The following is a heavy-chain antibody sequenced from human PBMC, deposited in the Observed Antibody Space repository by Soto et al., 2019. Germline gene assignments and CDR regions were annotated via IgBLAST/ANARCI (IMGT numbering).Heavy chain of an antibody. J-gene: IGHJ6*02. D-gene: IGHD2-15*01. V-gene: IGHV3-21*01. CDR1: GFTFSSCT. CDR2: ISPSTSHI. Sequence: EVHLVESGGGLVKPGGSLRLSCAVSGFTFSSCTMNWVRQAPGKGLEWVSSISPSTSHIYYTDSVKRRFTISRDNAKNSLFLQMNSLRAEDTAVYYCSGCSGGACHRNYGMDVWGQGTTVTVSS. CDR3: SGCSGGACHRNYGMDV.